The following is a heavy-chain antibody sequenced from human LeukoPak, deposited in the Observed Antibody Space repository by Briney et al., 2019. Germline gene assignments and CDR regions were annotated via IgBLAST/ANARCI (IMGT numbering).Heavy chain of an antibody. V-gene: IGHV4-34*01. J-gene: IGHJ4*02. D-gene: IGHD3-10*01. CDR2: INHSGST. Sequence: SETLSLTCAVYGGSFSGYYWSWIRQPPGKGLEWTGEINHSGSTNYNPSLKSRVTISVGTSKNQFSLKLSSVTAADTAVYYCASLPGSRGWGQGTLATVP. CDR3: ASLPGSRG. CDR1: GGSFSGYY.